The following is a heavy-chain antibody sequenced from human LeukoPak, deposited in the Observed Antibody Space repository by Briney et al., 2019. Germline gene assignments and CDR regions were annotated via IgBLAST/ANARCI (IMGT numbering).Heavy chain of an antibody. CDR3: ARDPYNGAYSEGYYYYYMDV. CDR1: GITFSNYN. D-gene: IGHD1-1*01. Sequence: GGSLRLACAAPGITFSNYNMNWVRQAPGKGLEWISAITSSSSYTFYADSVKGRFTISRDNAQNSLYLQMNSLRVEDTAIYYCARDPYNGAYSEGYYYYYMDVWGKGTTVTVSS. V-gene: IGHV3-21*01. J-gene: IGHJ6*03. CDR2: ITSSSSYT.